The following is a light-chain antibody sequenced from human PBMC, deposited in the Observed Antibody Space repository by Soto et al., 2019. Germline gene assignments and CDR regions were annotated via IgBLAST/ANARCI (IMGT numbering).Light chain of an antibody. Sequence: QPVLTQSPSASASLGASVKLTCTLSSGHSSYAIAWHQQQPEKGPRYLMKLHSDGSHSKGDGIPDRFSGSSSGAERYLIISSLQSEAEADYYCQTWGTGIHVFGTGTKVTVL. CDR1: SGHSSYA. J-gene: IGLJ1*01. CDR2: LHSDGSH. V-gene: IGLV4-69*01. CDR3: QTWGTGIHV.